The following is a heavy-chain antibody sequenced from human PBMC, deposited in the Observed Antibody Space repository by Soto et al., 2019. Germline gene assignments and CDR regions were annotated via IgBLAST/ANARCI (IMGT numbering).Heavy chain of an antibody. V-gene: IGHV1-18*01. D-gene: IGHD6-6*01. CDR1: GYTFITYG. J-gene: IGHJ6*02. CDR3: ARDRPTSSIRARDYYYAMDV. CDR2: ISSYNGNT. Sequence: QVQRVQSGAEVKKPGASVKVSCKASGYTFITYGISWVRQAPGQGLEWMGWISSYNGNTNYAQKLKGRVTMTTDTHTTTAYMELRSLRSDDTAVYYCARDRPTSSIRARDYYYAMDVWGQGTTVTVSS.